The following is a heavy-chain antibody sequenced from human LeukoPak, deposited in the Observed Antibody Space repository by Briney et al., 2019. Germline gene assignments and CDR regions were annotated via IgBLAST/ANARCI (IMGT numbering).Heavy chain of an antibody. D-gene: IGHD1-26*01. CDR1: GFTFSSYG. CDR2: IRYDGSSK. Sequence: PGGSLRLSCAASGFTFSSYGMYWVRQAPGKGLEWVAFIRYDGSSKYYADSVKGRFTISRDNSKNTLYLQMNSLRAEDTAVYYCAKDRGSAFDYWGQGTLVTVSS. V-gene: IGHV3-30*02. CDR3: AKDRGSAFDY. J-gene: IGHJ4*02.